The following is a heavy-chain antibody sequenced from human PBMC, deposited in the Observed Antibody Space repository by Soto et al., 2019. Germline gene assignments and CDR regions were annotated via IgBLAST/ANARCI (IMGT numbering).Heavy chain of an antibody. Sequence: VASMKVSCNVSEYTLTELSIHCVQHFPGERLERLGCFDLLNAETIYAQRFPGRVTMTEDSSSDTPYMELSSLRSEDTAVYYCAIEVRRSNKFDHWGQLTMVTVSS. CDR2: FDLLNAET. CDR3: AIEVRRSNKFDH. D-gene: IGHD3-10*01. V-gene: IGHV1-24*01. J-gene: IGHJ4*02. CDR1: EYTLTELS.